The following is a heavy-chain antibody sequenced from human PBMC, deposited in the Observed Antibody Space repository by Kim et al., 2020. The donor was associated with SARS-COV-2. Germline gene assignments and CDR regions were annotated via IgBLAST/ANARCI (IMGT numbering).Heavy chain of an antibody. D-gene: IGHD3-22*01. Sequence: SETLSLTCTVSGGSISSSSYYWGWIRQPPGKGLEWIGSIYYSGSTYYNPSLKSRVTISVDTSKNQFSLKLSSVTAADTAVYYCARTYYYDSSGPSWGWFDPWGQGTLVTVSS. CDR3: ARTYYYDSSGPSWGWFDP. CDR2: IYYSGST. V-gene: IGHV4-39*01. CDR1: GGSISSSSYY. J-gene: IGHJ5*02.